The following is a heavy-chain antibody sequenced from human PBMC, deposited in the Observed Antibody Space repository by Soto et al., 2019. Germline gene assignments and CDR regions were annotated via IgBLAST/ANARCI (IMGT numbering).Heavy chain of an antibody. CDR1: GGSFSGYY. CDR3: ARGRYGGNSHSVYYYYGMDV. Sequence: PSETLSLTCAVYGGSFSGYYWSWIRQPPGKGLEWIGEINHSGSTNYNPSLKSRVTISVDTSKNQFSLKLSSVTAADTAVYYCARGRYGGNSHSVYYYYGMDVWGQGTTVTVSS. J-gene: IGHJ6*02. CDR2: INHSGST. D-gene: IGHD2-15*01. V-gene: IGHV4-34*01.